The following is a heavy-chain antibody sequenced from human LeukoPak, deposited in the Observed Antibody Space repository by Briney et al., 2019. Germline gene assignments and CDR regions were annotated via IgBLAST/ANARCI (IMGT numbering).Heavy chain of an antibody. CDR1: GYTFTNYW. CDR2: IYPGDSDT. J-gene: IGHJ4*02. CDR3: ARRSGSYYYFDY. Sequence: GESLKISCKVSGYTFTNYWIGWMRQMPGEGLEWMGIIYPGDSDTRYSPSFQGQVTISADKSINTAYLQWSSLKASDTAMYYCARRSGSYYYFDYWGQGTLVTVSA. V-gene: IGHV5-51*01. D-gene: IGHD3-10*01.